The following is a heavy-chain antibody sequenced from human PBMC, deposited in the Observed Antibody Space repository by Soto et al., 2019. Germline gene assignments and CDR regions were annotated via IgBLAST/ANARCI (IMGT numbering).Heavy chain of an antibody. J-gene: IGHJ6*02. CDR2: IWYDGSNK. D-gene: IGHD3-22*01. CDR1: GFTFSSYG. V-gene: IGHV3-33*01. CDR3: ARDGNYDSSGFYYYGMDV. Sequence: QVQLVESGGGVVQPGRSLRLSCAASGFTFSSYGMHWVRQAPGKGLVWVAVIWYDGSNKYYADSVKGRFTISRDNSKNTLYLQMNSLRAEDTAVYYCARDGNYDSSGFYYYGMDVWGQGTTVTVSS.